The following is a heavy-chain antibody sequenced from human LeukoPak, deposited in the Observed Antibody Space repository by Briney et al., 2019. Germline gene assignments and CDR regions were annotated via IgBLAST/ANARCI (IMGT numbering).Heavy chain of an antibody. Sequence: SSETLSLTCTVSGGSISSSSYSWSWIRQPPGKGLEWIGYIYYSGSTNYNPSLKSRVTISVDTSKNQFSLKLSSVTAADTAVYYCARRSGSYYFLGRGGHYYFDYWGQGTLVTVSS. CDR2: IYYSGST. J-gene: IGHJ4*02. CDR3: ARRSGSYYFLGRGGHYYFDY. V-gene: IGHV4-61*05. D-gene: IGHD1-26*01. CDR1: GGSISSSSYS.